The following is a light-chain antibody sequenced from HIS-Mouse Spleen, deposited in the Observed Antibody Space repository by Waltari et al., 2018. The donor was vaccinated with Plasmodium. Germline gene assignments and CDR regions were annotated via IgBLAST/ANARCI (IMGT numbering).Light chain of an antibody. CDR2: EDS. J-gene: IGLJ3*02. CDR3: YSTDSSGNHRV. Sequence: SYELTQPPAVSVSPGQTARITCSGHALPNKYAYWYQQKSGQATVLVNYEDSKRPAGIPERFSGSSSGTMATLTISGAQVEDEADYYCYSTDSSGNHRVFGGGTKLTVL. CDR1: ALPNKY. V-gene: IGLV3-10*01.